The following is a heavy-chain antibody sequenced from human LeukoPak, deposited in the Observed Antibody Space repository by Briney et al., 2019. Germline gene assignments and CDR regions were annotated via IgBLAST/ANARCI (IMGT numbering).Heavy chain of an antibody. CDR1: GYSITSYW. CDR3: ARHRDTSRWSSMDV. J-gene: IGHJ6*02. CDR2: NYPGGTNT. D-gene: IGHD2-15*01. Sequence: GASLKISCKGSGYSITSYWIGLLRQMRGKLLEWMWINYPGGTNTRYCPSFQGQVTISADKTISTDYLQWSGLKASDTAMYYGARHRDTSRWSSMDVWGQGTAVSVSS. V-gene: IGHV5-51*01.